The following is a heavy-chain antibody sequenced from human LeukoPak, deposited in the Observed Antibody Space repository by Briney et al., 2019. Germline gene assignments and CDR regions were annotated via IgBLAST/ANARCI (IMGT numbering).Heavy chain of an antibody. Sequence: GRCLTLSCVASGFTFSISSMSCVRLAPGKWRGWVSSISIGRRYIYYADSVKGRFTISRDNAQYSLYLQMKSLRAEDTAVYYCARDHLAPCFSSYSSAAGTFDNWGQGTLVTVSS. V-gene: IGHV3-21*01. CDR3: ARDHLAPCFSSYSSAAGTFDN. D-gene: IGHD6-25*01. CDR2: ISIGRRYI. J-gene: IGHJ4*02. CDR1: GFTFSISS.